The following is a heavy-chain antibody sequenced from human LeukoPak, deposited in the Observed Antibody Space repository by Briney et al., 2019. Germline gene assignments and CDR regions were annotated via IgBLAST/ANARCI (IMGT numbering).Heavy chain of an antibody. Sequence: ASVKVSCKASGYTFTSYAMNWVRQAPGQRLEWMGWINAGNGNTKYSQKFQGRVTITRDTSASTAYMELSSLRSEDTAVYYCARGRGVVVPAAMRFDYWGQGTLVTVSS. D-gene: IGHD2-2*01. CDR3: ARGRGVVVPAAMRFDY. CDR2: INAGNGNT. V-gene: IGHV1-3*01. J-gene: IGHJ4*02. CDR1: GYTFTSYA.